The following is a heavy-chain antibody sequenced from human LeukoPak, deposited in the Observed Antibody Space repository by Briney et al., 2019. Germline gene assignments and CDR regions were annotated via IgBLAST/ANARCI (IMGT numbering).Heavy chain of an antibody. Sequence: GGSLRLSCAASGFTFSNAWMSWVRQAPGKGLEWVGRIKSKTDGGTTDYAAPVKGRFTISRDDSKNMLYLQMNSLKTEDTAVYYCTTDGEWTYYYDSSGYHYSDYWGRGTLVTVSS. CDR3: TTDGEWTYYYDSSGYHYSDY. CDR2: IKSKTDGGTT. J-gene: IGHJ4*02. V-gene: IGHV3-15*01. D-gene: IGHD3-22*01. CDR1: GFTFSNAW.